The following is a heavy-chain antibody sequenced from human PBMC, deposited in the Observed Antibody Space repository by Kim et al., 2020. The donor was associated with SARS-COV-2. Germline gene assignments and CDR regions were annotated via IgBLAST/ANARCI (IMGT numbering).Heavy chain of an antibody. CDR2: INTDGSTT. V-gene: IGHV3-74*01. CDR1: GFIFSSYY. CDR3: GRGYQGPGSYFDY. J-gene: IGHJ4*02. D-gene: IGHD3-10*01. Sequence: GGSLRLSCAASGFIFSSYYMHWVRQAPGKGLVWVSRINTDGSTTNYADSVKGRFTISRDNAKNTVYLQMNSLRAEGTAVYYCGRGYQGPGSYFDYWGQGTLVTVSS.